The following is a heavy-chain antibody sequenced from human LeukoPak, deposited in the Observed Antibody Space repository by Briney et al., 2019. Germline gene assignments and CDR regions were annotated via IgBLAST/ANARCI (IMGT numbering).Heavy chain of an antibody. V-gene: IGHV3-23*01. CDR2: ISCSGGST. CDR1: GFTFSSYA. D-gene: IGHD3-22*01. Sequence: GGSLRLFCAASGFTFSSYAMSWARQAPGKGLEWVSAISCSGGSTYYADSVKGRFTISRDNSKNTLYLQMHSLRAEDTAVYYCAKGPDYYDSSGYYWRGYYGMDVWGQGTTVTVSS. CDR3: AKGPDYYDSSGYYWRGYYGMDV. J-gene: IGHJ6*02.